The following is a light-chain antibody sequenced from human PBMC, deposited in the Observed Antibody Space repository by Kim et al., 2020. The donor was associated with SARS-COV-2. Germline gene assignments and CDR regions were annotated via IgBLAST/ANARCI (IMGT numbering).Light chain of an antibody. V-gene: IGKV1-5*03. Sequence: DIQMTQSPSTLSASVGDRVTITCRANQNIINYLAWYQQRPGKAPNLLIYKASNLQSGVPSRFSGSGSGTEFTLSISSLQPDDFATYYCQQYYDSHTFGQGTKVDIK. J-gene: IGKJ2*01. CDR2: KAS. CDR1: QNIINY. CDR3: QQYYDSHT.